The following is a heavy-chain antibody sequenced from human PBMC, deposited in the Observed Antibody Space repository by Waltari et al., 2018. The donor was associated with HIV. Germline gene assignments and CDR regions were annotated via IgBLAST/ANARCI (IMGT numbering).Heavy chain of an antibody. CDR3: ASDLRGTTDY. D-gene: IGHD1-1*01. CDR2: INHSGST. CDR1: GGSFSGHY. Sequence: QVQLQQWGAGLLKTSETLSLTCVVSGGSFSGHYCTWIRQAPGKGLEWIGEINHSGSTNYNPSLKSRVTISVDTSKNQFSLNLSPVTAADTAVYYCASDLRGTTDYWGQGTLVTVSS. V-gene: IGHV4-34*01. J-gene: IGHJ4*02.